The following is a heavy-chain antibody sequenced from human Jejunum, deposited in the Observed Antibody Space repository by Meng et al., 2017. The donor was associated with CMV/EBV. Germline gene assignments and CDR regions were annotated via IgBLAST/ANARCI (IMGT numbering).Heavy chain of an antibody. J-gene: IGHJ4*02. D-gene: IGHD6-6*01. CDR3: DASDY. CDR2: IAGSGRYM. Sequence: GSLRLSCAASGFTFSSSAMSWVRQAPGKGLEWVASIAGSGRYMYYPDSLKGRFTISRDNSKNTLYLQINSLRVEDTAIYYCDASDYWGQGTQVTVSS. V-gene: IGHV3-23*01. CDR1: GFTFSSSA.